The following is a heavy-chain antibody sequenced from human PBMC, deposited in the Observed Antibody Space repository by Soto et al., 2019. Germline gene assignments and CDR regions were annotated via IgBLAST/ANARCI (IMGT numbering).Heavy chain of an antibody. Sequence: PGGSLRLSCAASGFTFSSYWMSWVRQAPGKGLEWVANIKQDGSEKYYVDSVKGRFTISRDNAKNSLYLQMNSLRAEDTAVYYCASDFWSGYWVLPWYGMDVWGQGTTVTVSS. CDR2: IKQDGSEK. CDR1: GFTFSSYW. CDR3: ASDFWSGYWVLPWYGMDV. V-gene: IGHV3-7*01. J-gene: IGHJ6*02. D-gene: IGHD3-3*01.